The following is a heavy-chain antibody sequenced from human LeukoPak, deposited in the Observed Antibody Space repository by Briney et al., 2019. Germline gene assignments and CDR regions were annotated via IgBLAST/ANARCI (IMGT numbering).Heavy chain of an antibody. D-gene: IGHD3-22*01. CDR1: GYTFTSYG. Sequence: GASVKVSCKASGYTFTSYGISWVRQAPGQGLEWMGWISAYNGNTNYAQKLQGRVTMTTDTSTRTAYMELRSLRSDDTAVYYCARVTYYDSSGPLEERKIDYWGQGTLVTVSS. J-gene: IGHJ4*02. CDR2: ISAYNGNT. CDR3: ARVTYYDSSGPLEERKIDY. V-gene: IGHV1-18*01.